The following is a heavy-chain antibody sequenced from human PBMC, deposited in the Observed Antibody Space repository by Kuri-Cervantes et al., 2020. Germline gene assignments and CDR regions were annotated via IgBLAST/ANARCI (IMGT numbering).Heavy chain of an antibody. CDR2: IYYSGST. CDR1: GGSVSSGSYY. CDR3: ARDAVVVTARYYYYYGMDV. D-gene: IGHD2-21*02. J-gene: IGHJ6*02. V-gene: IGHV4-61*01. Sequence: SETLSPTCTVSGGSVSSGSYYWSWIRQPPGKGLEWIGYIYYSGSTNYNPSLKSRVTISVDTSKNQFSLKLSSVTAADTAVYYCARDAVVVTARYYYYYGMDVWSQGTTVTVSS.